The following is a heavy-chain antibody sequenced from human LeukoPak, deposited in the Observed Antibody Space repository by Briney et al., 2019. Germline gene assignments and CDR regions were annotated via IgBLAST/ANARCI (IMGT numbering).Heavy chain of an antibody. CDR2: NSAYNGNT. J-gene: IGHJ3*02. CDR1: GYTFTSYG. V-gene: IGHV1-18*01. CDR3: AGAERITIFGVVIRTDAFDI. Sequence: ASVKVSCKASGYTFTSYGISWVRQAPGQGLEGMGWNSAYNGNTNYAQKLQGRVTMTTDTSTSTAYMEVRSLRSDDTAVYYCAGAERITIFGVVIRTDAFDIWGQGAMVTVSS. D-gene: IGHD3-3*01.